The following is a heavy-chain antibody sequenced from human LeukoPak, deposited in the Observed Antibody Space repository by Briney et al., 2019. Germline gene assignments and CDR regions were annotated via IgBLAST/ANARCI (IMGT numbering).Heavy chain of an antibody. CDR3: ARRSYYDTLTGYKYWYFDL. J-gene: IGHJ2*01. D-gene: IGHD3-9*01. CDR1: GGSISSYY. Sequence: SETLSLTCTVSGGSISSYYWSWVRQPPGKGLQWIGYINYSGNSDYNPSLQSRVTMSVDTSKNQFSLKLNSVTAADTAVYYCARRSYYDTLTGYKYWYFDLWGRGTLVTVSS. CDR2: INYSGNS. V-gene: IGHV4-59*01.